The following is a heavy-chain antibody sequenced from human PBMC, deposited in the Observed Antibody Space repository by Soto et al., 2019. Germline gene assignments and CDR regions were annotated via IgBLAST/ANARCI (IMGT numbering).Heavy chain of an antibody. CDR2: IWYDGSNK. V-gene: IGHV3-33*01. D-gene: IGHD5-18*01. CDR3: ARDRRGYSYGCLDY. Sequence: QVQLVESGGGVVQPGRSLRLSCAASGFTFSSYGMHWVRQAPGKGLEWVAVIWYDGSNKYYADSVKGRFTISRDNSKNTLYLPMNSLRAEDTAVYYCARDRRGYSYGCLDYWGQVTVVTVAS. CDR1: GFTFSSYG. J-gene: IGHJ4*02.